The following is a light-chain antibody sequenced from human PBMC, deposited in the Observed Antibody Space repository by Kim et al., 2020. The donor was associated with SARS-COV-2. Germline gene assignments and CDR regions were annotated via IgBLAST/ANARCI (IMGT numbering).Light chain of an antibody. CDR3: QQYSSSPAT. Sequence: SPGKRAPLSCCASPRVSSNYLAWYQQRPGQAPRLLIYGASSRATGIPDRFSGSGSGTDFTLTITRLEPEDFAVYYCQQYSSSPATFGQGTKVDIK. CDR1: PRVSSNY. V-gene: IGKV3-20*01. CDR2: GAS. J-gene: IGKJ1*01.